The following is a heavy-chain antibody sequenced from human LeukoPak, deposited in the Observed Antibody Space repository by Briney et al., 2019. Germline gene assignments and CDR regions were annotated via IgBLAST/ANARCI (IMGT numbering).Heavy chain of an antibody. CDR1: GGSISTYY. J-gene: IGHJ4*02. Sequence: SETLSLTCTVSGGSISTYYWSWIRQPPGKGLEWIGYIYYSGSTSSNPSLKSRVTISVDTSKNQFSLKLSSVTAADTAVYYCAREEAVGSGSFDYWGQGTLVTVSS. D-gene: IGHD1-26*01. CDR2: IYYSGST. CDR3: AREEAVGSGSFDY. V-gene: IGHV4-59*01.